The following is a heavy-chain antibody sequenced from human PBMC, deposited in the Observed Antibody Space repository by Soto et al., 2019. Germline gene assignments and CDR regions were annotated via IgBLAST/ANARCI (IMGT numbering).Heavy chain of an antibody. D-gene: IGHD6-19*01. CDR1: GFPFSSYA. V-gene: IGHV3-64*04. CDR3: VAGQYFFDY. Sequence: GGSLSLSCSASGFPFSSYAMHWVRQAPGKGLEYVSAISSNGGSTYYADSVKDRFTISRDNSKKTLYLQMNSLRADDTAVYYCVAGQYFFDYCGQGTLVTSPQ. J-gene: IGHJ4*02. CDR2: ISSNGGST.